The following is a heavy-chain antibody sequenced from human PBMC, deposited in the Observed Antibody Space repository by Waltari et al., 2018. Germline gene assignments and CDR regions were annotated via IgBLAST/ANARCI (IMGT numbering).Heavy chain of an antibody. CDR3: ARVNNWGWYFDY. CDR2: IYSGGST. V-gene: IGHV3-53*01. Sequence: EVQLVESGGGLIQPGGSLRLSCAASGFTVSNTNMTLVRQAPGKGLEWVAVIYSGGSTYYTDSVKGRFTISRDNSKNTLYLQMNSLRAEDTAVYYCARVNNWGWYFDYWGQGTLVTVSS. J-gene: IGHJ4*02. D-gene: IGHD7-27*01. CDR1: GFTVSNTN.